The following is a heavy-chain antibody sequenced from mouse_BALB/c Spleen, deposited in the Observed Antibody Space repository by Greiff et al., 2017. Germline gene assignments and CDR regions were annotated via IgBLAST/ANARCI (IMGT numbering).Heavy chain of an antibody. CDR3: ARSHTTASAWFAY. CDR2: IWGGGST. CDR1: GFSLSRYS. V-gene: IGHV2-6-4*01. J-gene: IGHJ3*01. D-gene: IGHD1-2*01. Sequence: VKVVESGPGLVAPSQSLSITCTVSGFSLSRYSVHWVRQPPGKGLEWLGMIWGGGSTDYNSALKSRLSISKDNSKSQVFLKMNSLQTDDTAMYYCARSHTTASAWFAYWGQGTLVTVSA.